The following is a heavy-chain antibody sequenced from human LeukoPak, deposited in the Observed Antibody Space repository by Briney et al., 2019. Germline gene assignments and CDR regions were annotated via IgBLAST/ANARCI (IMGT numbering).Heavy chain of an antibody. D-gene: IGHD2-2*02. J-gene: IGHJ4*02. CDR3: ASGYTRSVGY. CDR2: INHSGST. Sequence: SETLSLTCAVYGGSFSGYYWSWIRQPPGKGLEWIGEINHSGSTNYNPSLKSRVTISVDTSKNQFSLKLGSVTAADTAVYYCASGYTRSVGYWGQGTLVTVSS. V-gene: IGHV4-34*01. CDR1: GGSFSGYY.